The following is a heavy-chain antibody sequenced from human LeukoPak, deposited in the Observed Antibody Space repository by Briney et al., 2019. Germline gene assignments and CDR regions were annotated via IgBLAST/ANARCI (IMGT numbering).Heavy chain of an antibody. V-gene: IGHV1-46*01. CDR2: INPGGGST. CDR1: GYTFTSYY. D-gene: IGHD3-9*01. Sequence: ASVKVSCKASGYTFTSYYMHWVRQAPGQGLEWMGIINPGGGSTSYAQKFQGRVTMTRDTSTSTVYMELSSLRSEDTAVYYCARGAAYYDILTGTPATGFDYWGQGTLVTVSS. J-gene: IGHJ4*02. CDR3: ARGAAYYDILTGTPATGFDY.